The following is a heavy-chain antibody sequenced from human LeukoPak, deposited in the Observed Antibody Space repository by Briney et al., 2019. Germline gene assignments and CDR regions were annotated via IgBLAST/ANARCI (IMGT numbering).Heavy chain of an antibody. D-gene: IGHD3-22*01. Sequence: GGSLRLSCAASGFTFSSYSMNWVRQAPGKGREWVSSISSSSSYIYYADSVKGRFTISRDNAKNSLYLQMNSLRAEDTAVYYCARDAYYYDSSGYCFGYWGQGTLVTVSS. CDR2: ISSSSSYI. CDR3: ARDAYYYDSSGYCFGY. V-gene: IGHV3-21*01. CDR1: GFTFSSYS. J-gene: IGHJ4*02.